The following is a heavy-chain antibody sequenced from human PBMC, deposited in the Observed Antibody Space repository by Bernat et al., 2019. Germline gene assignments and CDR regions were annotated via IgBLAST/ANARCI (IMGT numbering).Heavy chain of an antibody. J-gene: IGHJ4*02. CDR3: ARGPSYSGYFDY. V-gene: IGHV3-23*01. CDR1: GFTFSSYA. CDR2: ISGSGGST. D-gene: IGHD5-12*01. Sequence: EVQLLESGGGLVQPGGSLRLSCAASGFTFSSYAMSWVRQAPGKGLEWVSAISGSGGSTYYADSVKGRFTISRDNSKNTLYLQMNSLRAEDTAVYYCARGPSYSGYFDYWGQGTLVTVSS.